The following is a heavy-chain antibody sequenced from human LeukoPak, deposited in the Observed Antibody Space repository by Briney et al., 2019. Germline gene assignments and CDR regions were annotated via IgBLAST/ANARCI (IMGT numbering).Heavy chain of an antibody. CDR2: IYYSGST. CDR1: GGSISSSSYY. D-gene: IGHD2-15*01. CDR3: ASAGVVVVAAPTFDY. Sequence: SETLSLTCTVSGGSISSSSYYWGWIRQPPGKGLEWIGSIYYSGSTYYNPSLKSRVTISVDTSKNQFSLKLSSVTAADTAVYYCASAGVVVVAAPTFDYWGQGTLVTVSS. J-gene: IGHJ4*02. V-gene: IGHV4-39*01.